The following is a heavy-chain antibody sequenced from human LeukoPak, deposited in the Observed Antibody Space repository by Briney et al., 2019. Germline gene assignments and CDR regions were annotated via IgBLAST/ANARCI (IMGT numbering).Heavy chain of an antibody. CDR3: ARDRGYYDNSGFHYFDY. J-gene: IGHJ4*02. CDR2: ISSRGSTI. CDR1: GFTFSDYY. Sequence: PGGSLRLSCAASGFTFSDYYMSWIRQAPGKGLEWLSYISSRGSTIYYADSVKGRFTISRDNAKNSLYLQMNSLRAEDTAVYYCARDRGYYDNSGFHYFDYWGQGTRVTVSS. D-gene: IGHD3-22*01. V-gene: IGHV3-11*01.